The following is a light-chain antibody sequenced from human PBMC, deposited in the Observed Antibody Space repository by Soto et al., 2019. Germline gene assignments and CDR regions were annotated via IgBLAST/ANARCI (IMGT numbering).Light chain of an antibody. V-gene: IGKV3-20*01. Sequence: EIVLTQSPGTLSLSPGERATLSCRASQSVSSSYLAWYQQKPGQAPMLLIYGASSRATGIPDRFSGSGSGTDFTLTISRLEPEDFAVYYCQQYGSSRVTFGGGTKVEIK. CDR3: QQYGSSRVT. J-gene: IGKJ4*01. CDR1: QSVSSSY. CDR2: GAS.